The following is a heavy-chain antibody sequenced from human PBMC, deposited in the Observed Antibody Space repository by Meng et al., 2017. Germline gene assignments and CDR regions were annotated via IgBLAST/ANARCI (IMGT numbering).Heavy chain of an antibody. CDR2: ISSSGSTI. CDR3: ARAPTTVIGDY. CDR1: GFTFSGYE. J-gene: IGHJ4*02. V-gene: IGHV3-48*03. D-gene: IGHD4-17*01. Sequence: GESLKISCAASGFTFSGYEMNWVRQAPGKGLEWVSYISSSGSTIYYADSVKGRFTISRDNAKNSLYLQMNSLRAEDTAVYYCARAPTTVIGDYWGQGTLVTVSS.